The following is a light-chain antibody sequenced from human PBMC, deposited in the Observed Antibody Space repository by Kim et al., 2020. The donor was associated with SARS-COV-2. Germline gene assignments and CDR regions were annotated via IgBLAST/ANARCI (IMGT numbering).Light chain of an antibody. J-gene: IGKJ3*01. CDR1: QRIGTY. V-gene: IGKV1-39*01. CDR2: AAS. CDR3: QQSNSVPFT. Sequence: DIQMTQSPSSLSASVGDRVTITCRASQRIGTYLIWYQKKPGEAPKLLIYAASSLQSGVPSRFSGSGSGTDSTLTISSLQPEDSATYYCQQSNSVPFTFGPGTKVDIK.